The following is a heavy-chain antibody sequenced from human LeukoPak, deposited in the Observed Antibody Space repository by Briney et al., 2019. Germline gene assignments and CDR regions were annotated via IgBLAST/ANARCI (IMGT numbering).Heavy chain of an antibody. CDR3: ARDQGATLVRGVTPYLDY. CDR2: ISYDGSDE. Sequence: PGKSLRLSCAASGFTFSSYAMHWVRQAPGKGLEWVSIISYDGSDEKFADSVKGRFTISRDNSKNMVFLQMNSLRAEDTAAYYCARDQGATLVRGVTPYLDYWGQGTLVSVSS. J-gene: IGHJ4*02. CDR1: GFTFSSYA. D-gene: IGHD3-10*01. V-gene: IGHV3-30*04.